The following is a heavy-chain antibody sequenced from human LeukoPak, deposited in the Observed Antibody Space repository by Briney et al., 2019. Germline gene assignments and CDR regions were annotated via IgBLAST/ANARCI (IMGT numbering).Heavy chain of an antibody. CDR3: AKARRDGYNSWGIFDY. CDR2: ISWKGGSI. D-gene: IGHD5-24*01. V-gene: IGHV3-9*03. J-gene: IGHJ4*02. Sequence: GGSLRLSCAASGFIISNYAMHWVRQPPGKGLEWVSGISWKGGSIGYADSVKGRFTISRDNAKNSLYLQMNSLRAEDMALYYCAKARRDGYNSWGIFDYWGQGTLVTVSS. CDR1: GFIISNYA.